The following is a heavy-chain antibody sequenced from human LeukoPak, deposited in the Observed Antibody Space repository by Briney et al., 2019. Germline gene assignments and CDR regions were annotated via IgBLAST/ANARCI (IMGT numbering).Heavy chain of an antibody. V-gene: IGHV4-4*02. Sequence: PSETLFLTCAVSGGSISSSNWWSWVRQPPGKGLEWIGEIYHSGSTNYNPSLKSRVTISVDKSKNQFSLKPSSVTAADTAVYYCARGDYGDYAYYYYYMDVWGKGTTVTVSS. J-gene: IGHJ6*03. D-gene: IGHD4-17*01. CDR1: GGSISSSNW. CDR3: ARGDYGDYAYYYYYMDV. CDR2: IYHSGST.